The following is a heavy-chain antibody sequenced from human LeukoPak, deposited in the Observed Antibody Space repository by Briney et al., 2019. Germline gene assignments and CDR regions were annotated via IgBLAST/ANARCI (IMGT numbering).Heavy chain of an antibody. D-gene: IGHD5-18*01. CDR2: ISAYNGNT. CDR3: ARGPGYSYGYSDY. V-gene: IGHV1-18*01. J-gene: IGHJ4*02. CDR1: GYTFTSYG. Sequence: ASVKVSCKASGYTFTSYGISWVRQAPGQGLEWMGWISAYNGNTNYAQKLQGRVTVTTDTSTSTAYMELSSLRSEDTAVYYCARGPGYSYGYSDYWGQGTLVTVSS.